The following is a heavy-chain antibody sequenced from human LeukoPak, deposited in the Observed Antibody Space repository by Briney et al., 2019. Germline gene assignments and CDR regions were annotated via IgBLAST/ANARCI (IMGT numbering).Heavy chain of an antibody. Sequence: ASVTVSFTASGYTFTSYYMHWVRQAPGQGLEWMGMINPSGGSTSYAQKFQGRVTMTRDTSTSTVYMELSSLRSEDTAVYSCARERWLGGTDFDYWGQGTLVTVSS. CDR2: INPSGGST. CDR1: GYTFTSYY. J-gene: IGHJ4*02. V-gene: IGHV1-46*01. D-gene: IGHD5-18*01. CDR3: ARERWLGGTDFDY.